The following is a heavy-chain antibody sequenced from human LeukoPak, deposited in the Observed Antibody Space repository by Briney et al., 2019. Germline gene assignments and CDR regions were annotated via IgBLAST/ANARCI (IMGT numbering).Heavy chain of an antibody. V-gene: IGHV3-53*01. D-gene: IGHD3-3*01. CDR2: TYSGGST. CDR3: AKYALREIFFGDF. CDR1: EFSVGSNY. Sequence: GGSLRLSCAASEFSVGSNYMTWVRQAPGKGLEWVSLTYSGGSTYYADSVKGRFTISRDNSMNTLYLHMDSLRAEDTAVYYCAKYALREIFFGDFWGQGTLVTVSS. J-gene: IGHJ4*02.